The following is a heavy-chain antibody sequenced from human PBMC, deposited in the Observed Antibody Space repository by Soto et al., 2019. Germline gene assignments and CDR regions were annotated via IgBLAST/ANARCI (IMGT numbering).Heavy chain of an antibody. CDR2: ISGSGGST. CDR1: GFNFSSYA. Sequence: EVQLLESGGGLVQPGGSLRLSCAASGFNFSSYAMSWVRQAPGKGLEWVSAISGSGGSTYYADSVKGRFTISRDNSKNTLYLQMNSLRAEDTAVYYCAKSLISLVVVTAPFDYWGQGTLVTVSS. CDR3: AKSLISLVVVTAPFDY. V-gene: IGHV3-23*01. J-gene: IGHJ4*02. D-gene: IGHD2-21*02.